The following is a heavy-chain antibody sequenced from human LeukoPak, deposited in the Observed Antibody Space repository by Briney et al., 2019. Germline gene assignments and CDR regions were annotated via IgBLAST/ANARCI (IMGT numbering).Heavy chain of an antibody. V-gene: IGHV4-34*01. CDR3: ARTSPPGATAYGAVDY. Sequence: PSETLSLTCAVYGGSFTPYSWNWIRQPLGKGLEWIGEINHSGDTNYNPSLKRRVTISIDTSKSQFSLRLNSVTAADTAVYYCARTSPPGATAYGAVDYWGQGTLVTVSS. CDR2: INHSGDT. CDR1: GGSFTPYS. D-gene: IGHD3-16*01. J-gene: IGHJ4*02.